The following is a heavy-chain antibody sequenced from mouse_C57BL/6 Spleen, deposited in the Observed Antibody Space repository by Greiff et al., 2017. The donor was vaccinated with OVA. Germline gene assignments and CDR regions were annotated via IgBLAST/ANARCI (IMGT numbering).Heavy chain of an antibody. CDR1: GYTFTSYW. CDR3: ARQLLNYYGSSHWYFDV. CDR2: IHPNSGST. J-gene: IGHJ1*03. V-gene: IGHV1-64*01. D-gene: IGHD1-1*01. Sequence: QVQLQQPGAELVKPGALVKLSCKASGYTFTSYWMHWVKQRPGQGLEWIGMIHPNSGSTNYNEKFKSKATLTVDKSSSTAYMQLSSLTSEDSAVYYCARQLLNYYGSSHWYFDVWGTGTTVTVSS.